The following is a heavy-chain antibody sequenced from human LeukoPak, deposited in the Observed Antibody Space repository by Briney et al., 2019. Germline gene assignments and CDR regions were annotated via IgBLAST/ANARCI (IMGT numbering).Heavy chain of an antibody. CDR2: IRSKAYGGTT. J-gene: IGHJ4*02. Sequence: LAGGSLRLSCTASGFTFGDYAMSWVRQAPGKGLEWGGFIRSKAYGGTTEYAASVKCRFTISRDDSKSITSLQMTSLKTEGTAVYYCTGGIAVAGTFDSFDYWGQGTLVTVSS. CDR1: GFTFGDYA. CDR3: TGGIAVAGTFDSFDY. V-gene: IGHV3-49*04. D-gene: IGHD6-19*01.